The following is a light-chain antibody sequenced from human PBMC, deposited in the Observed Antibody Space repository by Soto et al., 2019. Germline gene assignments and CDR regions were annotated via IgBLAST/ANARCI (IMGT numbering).Light chain of an antibody. V-gene: IGLV4-69*01. CDR2: VNSDGSH. J-gene: IGLJ2*01. Sequence: QLVLTQSSSASASLGASVKLTCTLSSGYSNYAIAWHQQQPEKGPRYLLKVNSDGSHRRGDGIPDRFSGSSSGTERYLTISSLQSEEEADSYCQTWGTGIHVLFGGGTKLTVL. CDR3: QTWGTGIHVL. CDR1: SGYSNYA.